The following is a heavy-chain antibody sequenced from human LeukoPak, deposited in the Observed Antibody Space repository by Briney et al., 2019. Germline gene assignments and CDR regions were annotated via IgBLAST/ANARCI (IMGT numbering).Heavy chain of an antibody. J-gene: IGHJ4*02. Sequence: GVSLRLSGSASGFTFSSYEINWLRPAPGKGLEWLSYIGSSGSTLYYAYPVKVRFTISRDNDKNSLYLQMNSMRAEDKAVYYCERAVLRYFDWLLGPLGYWGQGTLVTVSS. D-gene: IGHD3-9*01. CDR1: GFTFSSYE. CDR3: ERAVLRYFDWLLGPLGY. CDR2: IGSSGSTL. V-gene: IGHV3-48*03.